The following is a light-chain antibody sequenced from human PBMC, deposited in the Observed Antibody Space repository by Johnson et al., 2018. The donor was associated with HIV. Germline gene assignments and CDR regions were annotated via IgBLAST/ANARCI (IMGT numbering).Light chain of an antibody. Sequence: QSVLTQPPSVSAAPGQKVTVSCSGSSSNIGSNYVSWYQQLPGTAPKLLIYENNKRPSGIPDRFSGSKSGTSATLDIAGLQTGDEAYYYCGTWDSSLTVGVFGSGTKLTVL. CDR3: GTWDSSLTVGV. V-gene: IGLV1-51*02. CDR2: ENN. CDR1: SSNIGSNY. J-gene: IGLJ1*01.